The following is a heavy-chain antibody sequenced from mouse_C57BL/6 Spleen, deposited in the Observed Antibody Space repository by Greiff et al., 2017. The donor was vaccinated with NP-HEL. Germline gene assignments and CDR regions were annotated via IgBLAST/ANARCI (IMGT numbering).Heavy chain of an antibody. CDR2: ISYDGSN. J-gene: IGHJ4*01. Sequence: DVKLQESGPGLVKPSQSLSLTCSVTGYSITSGYYWNWIRQFPGNKLEWMGYISYDGSNNYNPSLKNRISITRDTSKNPFFLKLNSVTTEDTATYYCARDYSNYDAMDYWGQGTSVTVSS. V-gene: IGHV3-6*01. D-gene: IGHD2-5*01. CDR1: GYSITSGYY. CDR3: ARDYSNYDAMDY.